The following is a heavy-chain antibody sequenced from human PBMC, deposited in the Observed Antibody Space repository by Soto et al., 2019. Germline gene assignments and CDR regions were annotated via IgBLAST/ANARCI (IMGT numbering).Heavy chain of an antibody. V-gene: IGHV1-2*02. D-gene: IGHD1-26*01. CDR1: GYTFTGYY. Sequence: ASVKVSCKASGYTFTGYYMHWVRQAPGQGLEWMGWINPNSGGTDYAQKFQGRVTMTRDTSISTAYMELSRLRSDDTAVYYCARVAKWGAPNYYFDYWGQGTLVTV. J-gene: IGHJ4*02. CDR3: ARVAKWGAPNYYFDY. CDR2: INPNSGGT.